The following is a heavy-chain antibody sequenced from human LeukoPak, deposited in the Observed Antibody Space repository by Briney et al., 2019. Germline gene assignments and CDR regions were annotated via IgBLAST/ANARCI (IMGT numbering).Heavy chain of an antibody. D-gene: IGHD1-26*01. CDR1: GYSFTNYW. CDR3: ARHSESGRYPDN. V-gene: IGHV5-51*01. CDR2: IYPGDSDT. J-gene: IGHJ4*02. Sequence: GESLKISCKGSGYSFTNYWIGWVRQMPGKGLEWMGIIYPGDSDTRHSPSFQGQVTISADKSIGTAYLQWSSLKASDTAMFYCARHSESGRYPDNWGQGTLVTVSS.